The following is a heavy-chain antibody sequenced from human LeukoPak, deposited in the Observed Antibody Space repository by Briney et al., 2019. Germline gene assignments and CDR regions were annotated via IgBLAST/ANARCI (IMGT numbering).Heavy chain of an antibody. CDR2: ISWNSGSI. Sequence: GRSLRLSCAASGFTFDDYAMHWVRQAPGKGLEWVSGISWNSGSIGYADSVKGRFTISRDNAKNSLYLQMNSLRAEDTAVYYCASGRSSTKLHDYWGQGTLVTVSS. V-gene: IGHV3-9*01. D-gene: IGHD2-2*01. CDR1: GFTFDDYA. CDR3: ASGRSSTKLHDY. J-gene: IGHJ4*02.